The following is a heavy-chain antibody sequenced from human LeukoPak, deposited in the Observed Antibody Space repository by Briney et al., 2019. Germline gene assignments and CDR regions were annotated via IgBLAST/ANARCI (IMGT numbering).Heavy chain of an antibody. CDR2: INPSGGST. D-gene: IGHD1-26*01. CDR1: GYTFTSYY. J-gene: IGHJ5*02. V-gene: IGHV1-46*01. Sequence: ASVKVSCKAPGYTFTSYYMHWVRQAPGQGLEWMGIINPSGGSTSYAQKSQGRVTMTRDTSTSTVYMELSSLRSEDTAVYYCARDRIVGAPMHRYNWFDPWGQGTLVTVSS. CDR3: ARDRIVGAPMHRYNWFDP.